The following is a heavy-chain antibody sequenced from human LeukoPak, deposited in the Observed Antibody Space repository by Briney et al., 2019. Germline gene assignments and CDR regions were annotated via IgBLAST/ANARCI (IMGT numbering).Heavy chain of an antibody. D-gene: IGHD3-22*01. CDR3: ARGPLTMMYYFDY. CDR1: GFIVNSYV. V-gene: IGHV3-23*01. J-gene: IGHJ4*02. CDR2: IRGSGGST. Sequence: PGGSLRLSCAASGFIVNSYVMSWVRQAPGKGLEWVSLIRGSGGSTYYADSVRGRFTISRDNSKNTLYLQMNSLRAEDTAVYYCARGPLTMMYYFDYWGQGTLVTVSS.